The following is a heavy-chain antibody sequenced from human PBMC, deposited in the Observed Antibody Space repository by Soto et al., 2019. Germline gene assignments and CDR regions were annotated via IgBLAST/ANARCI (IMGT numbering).Heavy chain of an antibody. Sequence: QVQLVQSGAEVKKPGASVKVSCKASGYTFTSYSISWVRQAPGQGLEWMGWISAYNGNTNYAQKLQGRVTMTTDTSTSTAYMELRSLRSDDTAVYYCARDRGITIFGVVIPFDPWGQGTLVTVSS. V-gene: IGHV1-18*01. CDR1: GYTFTSYS. D-gene: IGHD3-3*01. J-gene: IGHJ5*02. CDR2: ISAYNGNT. CDR3: ARDRGITIFGVVIPFDP.